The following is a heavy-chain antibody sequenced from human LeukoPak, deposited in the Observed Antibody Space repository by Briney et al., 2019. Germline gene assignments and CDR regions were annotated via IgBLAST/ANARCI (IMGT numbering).Heavy chain of an antibody. CDR3: ARFFTAVDTFATYYYYGIDV. CDR2: NNAGNGNT. J-gene: IGHJ6*04. V-gene: IGHV1-3*01. D-gene: IGHD3-16*01. CDR1: GYTFTSYA. Sequence: ASVKVSCKASGYTFTSYAMHWVRQAPGQRLEWMGWNNAGNGNTKYSQKFQGRVTITRDTSASTAYMELSSLRSEDTAVYYCARFFTAVDTFATYYYYGIDVWGKGTTVTVSS.